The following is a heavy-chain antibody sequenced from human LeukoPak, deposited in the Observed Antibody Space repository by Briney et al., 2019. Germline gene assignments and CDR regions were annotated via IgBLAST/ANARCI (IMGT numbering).Heavy chain of an antibody. CDR1: GFTFSNAW. J-gene: IGHJ4*02. Sequence: GGSLRLSCAASGFTFSNAWMSWVRQAPGKGLEWVAVISYDGSNKYYADSVKGRFTISRDNSKNTLYLQMNSLRAEDTAVYYCAKQRDTAMDYWGQGTLVTVSS. V-gene: IGHV3-30*18. CDR2: ISYDGSNK. D-gene: IGHD5-18*01. CDR3: AKQRDTAMDY.